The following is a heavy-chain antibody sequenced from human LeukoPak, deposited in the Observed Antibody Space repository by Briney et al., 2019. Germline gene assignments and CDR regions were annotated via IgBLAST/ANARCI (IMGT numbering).Heavy chain of an antibody. D-gene: IGHD3-22*01. CDR1: GFTFSSYG. J-gene: IGHJ6*02. CDR3: ANLPDYYDSSGQYYYYGMDV. Sequence: QPGGSLRLSCAASGFTFSSYGMHWVRQAPGKGLEWVAVISYDGSNKYYADSVKGRFTISRDNSKNTLYLQMHSLRAEDTAVYYCANLPDYYDSSGQYYYYGMDVWGQGTTVTVSS. V-gene: IGHV3-30*18. CDR2: ISYDGSNK.